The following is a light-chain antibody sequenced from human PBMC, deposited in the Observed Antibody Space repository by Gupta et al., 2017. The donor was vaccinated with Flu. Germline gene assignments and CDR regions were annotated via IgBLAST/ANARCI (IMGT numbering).Light chain of an antibody. V-gene: IGKV3-20*01. CDR2: GAS. CDR3: QQYDTLWT. J-gene: IGKJ1*01. Sequence: PGTLFLSPGERATLSCRASQSISSSYLAWYQQKPGQAPRLLIYGASARATGIPDRFGGSGSGTDFTLTISRLEPEDFAVYYCQQYDTLWTFGQGTKVEIK. CDR1: QSISSSY.